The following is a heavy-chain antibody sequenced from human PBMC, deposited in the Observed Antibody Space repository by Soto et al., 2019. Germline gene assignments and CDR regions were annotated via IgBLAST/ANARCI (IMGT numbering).Heavy chain of an antibody. CDR2: IWYDGSNK. CDR1: GFTFSGYG. Sequence: QVQLVESGGGVVQPGRSLRLSCAASGFTFSGYGMHWVRQAPGKGLEWVAVIWYDGSNKYYADSVKGRFSVSRDNSKNTLYLQMTGRRAEDTAVYYCARPAETIEVVGPEIYAMDVWGQGTTVTVSS. CDR3: ARPAETIEVVGPEIYAMDV. D-gene: IGHD3-22*01. J-gene: IGHJ6*02. V-gene: IGHV3-33*01.